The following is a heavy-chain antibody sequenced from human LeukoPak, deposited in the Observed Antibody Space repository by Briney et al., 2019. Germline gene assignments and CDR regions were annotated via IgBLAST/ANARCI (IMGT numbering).Heavy chain of an antibody. CDR2: IYYSETA. V-gene: IGHV4-59*08. J-gene: IGHJ3*02. D-gene: IGHD3-22*01. CDR3: ARHPSRGYYDSSGYYSGAFDI. Sequence: SETLSLTCAVYGGSFSGYYWSWIRQPPGKGLEWIGYIYYSETANYNPSLKSRVTISVDTSKNQFSLKLSSVTAADTAVYYCARHPSRGYYDSSGYYSGAFDIWGQGTMVTVSS. CDR1: GGSFSGYY.